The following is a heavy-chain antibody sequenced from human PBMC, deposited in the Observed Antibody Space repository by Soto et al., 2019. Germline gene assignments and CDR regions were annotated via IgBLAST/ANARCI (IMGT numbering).Heavy chain of an antibody. CDR2: ISLYSDGT. V-gene: IGHV1-18*01. D-gene: IGHD2-2*01. CDR1: GYTFSNYG. Sequence: QVQLVQSGGEVKRPGASVKVSCKTSGYTFSNYGITWVRQAPGQPREWMGWISLYSDGTNYAQKFQARVSMTTDTSTTTAYMELRSLRSDDTAVYYCARVVPGAEAWCGPWGQGTLVTVSS. CDR3: ARVVPGAEAWCGP. J-gene: IGHJ5*02.